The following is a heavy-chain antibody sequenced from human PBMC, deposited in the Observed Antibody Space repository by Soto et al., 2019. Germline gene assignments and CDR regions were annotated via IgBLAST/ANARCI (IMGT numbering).Heavy chain of an antibody. D-gene: IGHD3-3*01. CDR2: INHSGST. Sequence: ETLSLTCAVYGGSFSGYYWSWIRQPPGKGLEWIGEINHSGSTNYNPSLKSRVTISVGTSKNQFSLKLSSVAAADTAVYYCASRGGVVPTDYWGQGTLVTVSS. V-gene: IGHV4-34*01. J-gene: IGHJ4*02. CDR1: GGSFSGYY. CDR3: ASRGGVVPTDY.